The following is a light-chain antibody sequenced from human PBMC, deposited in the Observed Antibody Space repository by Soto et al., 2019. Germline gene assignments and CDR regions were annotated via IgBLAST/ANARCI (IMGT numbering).Light chain of an antibody. Sequence: DIQMTQSPSTLSASVGDRVTITCRASQTINYWLAWYQQNPGKAPKLLIYDASSLESGVPSRFSGSGSGTEFTLTISSLQPDDFATYYCQQYNRYWKFGQGTTV. CDR3: QQYNRYWK. CDR2: DAS. CDR1: QTINYW. V-gene: IGKV1-5*01. J-gene: IGKJ1*01.